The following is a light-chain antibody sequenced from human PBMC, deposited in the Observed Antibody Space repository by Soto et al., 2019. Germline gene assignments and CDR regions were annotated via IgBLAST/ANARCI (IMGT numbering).Light chain of an antibody. CDR1: SSDVGGYNY. CDR3: SSYTTSGTRV. CDR2: EVN. Sequence: QSVLTQPATVSGSPGQSITISCTGTSSDVGGYNYVSWYQQHPGKAPKLMIYEVNNRPSGVSNRFSGSKSGNTASLTISGLQAEDESDYYCSSYTTSGTRVFGTGTKVTVL. J-gene: IGLJ1*01. V-gene: IGLV2-14*01.